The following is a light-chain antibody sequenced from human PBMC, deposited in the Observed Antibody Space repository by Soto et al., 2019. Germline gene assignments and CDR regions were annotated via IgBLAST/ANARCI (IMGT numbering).Light chain of an antibody. CDR2: DGS. CDR1: QSISSW. Sequence: LQIDESPSTLSASVGPRVTITWRASQSISSWLAWYQQKTAKAPKLLIYDGSSLESGVPSRFSGSGSGTEFTLTISSLQPDDFATYYCQQYNSYSWTFGQGTKVDIK. V-gene: IGKV1-5*01. CDR3: QQYNSYSWT. J-gene: IGKJ1*01.